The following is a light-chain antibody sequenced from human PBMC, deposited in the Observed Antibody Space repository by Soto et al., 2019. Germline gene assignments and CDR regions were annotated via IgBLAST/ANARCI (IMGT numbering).Light chain of an antibody. CDR3: SSYTSSSTLVV. J-gene: IGLJ2*01. Sequence: QSALTQPASLSVSPGQSSTISCTGTSSDVGGYNYVSWYQQHPGKAPKLMIYDVSNRPSGVSNRFSGSKSGNTASLTISGLQAEDEADYYCSSYTSSSTLVVFGGGTKVTVL. CDR1: SSDVGGYNY. CDR2: DVS. V-gene: IGLV2-14*01.